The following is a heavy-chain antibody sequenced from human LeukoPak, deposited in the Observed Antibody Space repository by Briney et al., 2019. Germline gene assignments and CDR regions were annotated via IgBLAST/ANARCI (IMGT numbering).Heavy chain of an antibody. CDR3: ARTGYCSGGSCYQDWFDP. CDR2: INPNSGGT. D-gene: IGHD2-15*01. CDR1: GYTFTGYY. V-gene: IGHV1-2*02. Sequence: ASVKVSRKASGYTFTGYYMHWVRQAPGQGLEWMGWINPNSGGTNYAQKFQGRVTMTRDTSISTAYMGLSRLRSDDTAVYYCARTGYCSGGSCYQDWFDPWGQGTLVTVSS. J-gene: IGHJ5*02.